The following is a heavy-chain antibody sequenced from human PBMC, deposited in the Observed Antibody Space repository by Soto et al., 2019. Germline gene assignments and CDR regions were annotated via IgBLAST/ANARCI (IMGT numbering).Heavy chain of an antibody. CDR3: ATRSYSGYDSHYYYGMDV. D-gene: IGHD5-12*01. J-gene: IGHJ6*02. CDR1: GGTFSSYA. CDR2: IIPIFGTA. Sequence: ASVKVSCKASGGTFSSYAISWVRQAPGQGLEWMGGIIPIFGTANYAQKFQGRVTITADESTSTAYMELSSLRSEDTAVCYCATRSYSGYDSHYYYGMDVWGQGTTVTVSS. V-gene: IGHV1-69*13.